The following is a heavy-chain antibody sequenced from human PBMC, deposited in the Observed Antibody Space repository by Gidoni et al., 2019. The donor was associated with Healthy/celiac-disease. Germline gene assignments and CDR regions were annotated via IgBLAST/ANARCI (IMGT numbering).Heavy chain of an antibody. CDR3: AKDSMPDGT. J-gene: IGHJ4*02. CDR2: ISYDGSNK. CDR1: GFTFSSYG. V-gene: IGHV3-30*18. D-gene: IGHD2-2*01. Sequence: QVQLVESGGGVVQPGRSLRLSCAASGFTFSSYGMHWVRQAPGKGLEWVAVISYDGSNKYYADSVKGRFTISRDNSKNTLYLQMNSLRAEDTAVYYCAKDSMPDGTWGQGTLVTVSS.